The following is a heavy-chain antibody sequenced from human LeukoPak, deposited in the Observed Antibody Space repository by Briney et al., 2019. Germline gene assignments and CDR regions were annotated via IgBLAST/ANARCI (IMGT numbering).Heavy chain of an antibody. CDR1: GFTFSNAW. CDR2: IKSKTDGGTT. CDR3: ATAGNYRFDY. D-gene: IGHD1-7*01. V-gene: IGHV3-15*05. Sequence: PGGSLRLSCAASGFTFSNAWMSWVRQAPGKGLEWVGRIKSKTDGGTTDYAAPVKGRFTISRDDSKNTLYLQMDSLRADDTAVYYCATAGNYRFDYWGQGTLVTVSS. J-gene: IGHJ4*02.